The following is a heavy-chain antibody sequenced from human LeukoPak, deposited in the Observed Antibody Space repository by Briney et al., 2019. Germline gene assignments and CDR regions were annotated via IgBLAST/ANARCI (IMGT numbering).Heavy chain of an antibody. CDR2: VYSEGTT. J-gene: IGHJ4*02. V-gene: IGHV3-66*01. CDR1: GFNVSDNY. Sequence: GGSLRLSCVASGFNVSDNYMTWVRQAPGKGLEWISVVYSEGTTYHAASAKGRFSISRDNDKNTVHLQMNRLRAEDTAVYYCARGPGHNYGEYHFDYWGQGALVTVSS. CDR3: ARGPGHNYGEYHFDY. D-gene: IGHD5-18*01.